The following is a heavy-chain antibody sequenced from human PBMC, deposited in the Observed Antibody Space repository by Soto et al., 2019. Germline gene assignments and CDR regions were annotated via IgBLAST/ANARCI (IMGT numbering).Heavy chain of an antibody. V-gene: IGHV2-70*11. D-gene: IGHD3-10*01. J-gene: IGHJ6*03. CDR1: GFSLSTSGMC. CDR2: IDWDDDK. Sequence: SGPTLVNPTQTLTLTCTFSGFSLSTSGMCVSWIRQPPGKALEWLARIDWDDDKYYSISLKTRLTISKDTSKNQVVLTMTNMDPVDTATYYCARFTPMVRGVPYLDVWGKGTTVTVSS. CDR3: ARFTPMVRGVPYLDV.